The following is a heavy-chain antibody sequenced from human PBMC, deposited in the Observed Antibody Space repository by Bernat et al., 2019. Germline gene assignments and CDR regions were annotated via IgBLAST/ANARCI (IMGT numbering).Heavy chain of an antibody. CDR1: GFTFSSYA. Sequence: QVQLVESGGGVVQPGRSLRLSCAASGFTFSSYAMHWVRQAPGKGLEWVAAISYDGSNKYYADSVKGRFTISRDNSKNTLYLQMNSLRAEDTAVYYCARDTSFGLTDYWGQGTLVTVSS. V-gene: IGHV3-30*01. CDR3: ARDTSFGLTDY. CDR2: ISYDGSNK. J-gene: IGHJ4*02. D-gene: IGHD3-3*01.